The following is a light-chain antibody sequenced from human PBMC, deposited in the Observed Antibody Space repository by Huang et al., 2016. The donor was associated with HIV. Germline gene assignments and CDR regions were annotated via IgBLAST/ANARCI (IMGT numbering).Light chain of an antibody. CDR1: QSISSY. V-gene: IGKV3-11*01. Sequence: EIVLTQSPATLSLSPGERATLSCRASQSISSYLAWYQQKPGQAPRLLIDDASNRATGVPARCRGSGAGTDFTLTISIREPEDFAVYYCQQRSNWPPEGTFGQGTKVEIK. J-gene: IGKJ1*01. CDR3: QQRSNWPPEGT. CDR2: DAS.